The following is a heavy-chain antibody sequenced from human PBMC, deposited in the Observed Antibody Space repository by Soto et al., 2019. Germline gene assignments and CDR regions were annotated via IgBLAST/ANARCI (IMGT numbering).Heavy chain of an antibody. Sequence: GGSLRLSCAASGFTFSSYAMHWVRQAPGKGLEWVAVISYDGSNKYYADSVKGRFTISRDNSKNTLYLQMNSLRAEDTAVYYCASHSPTYYYDSSGYYYWGQGTLVTVSS. D-gene: IGHD3-22*01. V-gene: IGHV3-30-3*01. CDR2: ISYDGSNK. J-gene: IGHJ4*02. CDR1: GFTFSSYA. CDR3: ASHSPTYYYDSSGYYY.